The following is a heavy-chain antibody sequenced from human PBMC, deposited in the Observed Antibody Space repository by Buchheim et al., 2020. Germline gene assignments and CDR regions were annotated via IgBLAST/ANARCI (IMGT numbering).Heavy chain of an antibody. V-gene: IGHV1-3*01. Sequence: VELVQSGTEVKKPGTSVKLSCKGSGYIFTSFTMHWVRQAPGQGLEWMGWINPGSEKTKYYQKFHDRITITRDIAADTAYMELSGLRAEDTAVYFCARGWFGDYWSQGTL. CDR3: ARGWFGDY. D-gene: IGHD3-10*01. CDR2: INPGSEKT. CDR1: GYIFTSFT. J-gene: IGHJ4*02.